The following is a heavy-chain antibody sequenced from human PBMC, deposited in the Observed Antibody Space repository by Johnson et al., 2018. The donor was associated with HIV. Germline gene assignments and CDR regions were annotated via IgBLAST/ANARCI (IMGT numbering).Heavy chain of an antibody. Sequence: QVQLVESGGGVVQPGGSLRLSCAASGFTFSSYGMHWVRQAPGKGLEWVAFIRYDGSNKYYAGSVKGRFTISRDNSKNTLYLQMNSLRSEDTAVYYCARAQHYDFWSGYYPSGGDAFDIWGQGTMVTVSS. V-gene: IGHV3-30*02. CDR3: ARAQHYDFWSGYYPSGGDAFDI. D-gene: IGHD3-3*01. CDR1: GFTFSSYG. CDR2: IRYDGSNK. J-gene: IGHJ3*02.